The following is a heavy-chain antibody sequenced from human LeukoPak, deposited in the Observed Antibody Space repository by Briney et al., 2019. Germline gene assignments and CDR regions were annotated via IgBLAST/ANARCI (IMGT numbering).Heavy chain of an antibody. CDR2: IITNLAST. CDR3: ALAFSGYDRWFPEPPDQ. D-gene: IGHD5-12*01. J-gene: IGHJ4*02. CDR1: GSAFSGYT. V-gene: IGHV1-69*01. Sequence: GASVKVSCKASGSAFSGYTITWVRQAPGQGLEWVGGIITNLASTNYAQKFQGRVTISADDSTSTAYMRLRSLTSEDTAFYYCALAFSGYDRWFPEPPDQWGQGTLVTVSS.